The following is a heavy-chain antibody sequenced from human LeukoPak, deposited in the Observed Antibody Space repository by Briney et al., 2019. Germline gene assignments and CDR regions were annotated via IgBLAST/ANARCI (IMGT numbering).Heavy chain of an antibody. J-gene: IGHJ6*03. CDR1: GVTFRSYG. CDR2: ISYDGSNK. D-gene: IGHD3-22*01. CDR3: AKDSYYYDSRGYYPVYYYYYMDV. Sequence: PGGSLRLSCAASGVTFRSYGMHWVRQAPGKGLEWVAVISYDGSNKYYADSVKGRFTISRDNSKNTLYLQMNSLRAEGTAVYYCAKDSYYYDSRGYYPVYYYYYMDVWGKGTTVTVSS. V-gene: IGHV3-30*18.